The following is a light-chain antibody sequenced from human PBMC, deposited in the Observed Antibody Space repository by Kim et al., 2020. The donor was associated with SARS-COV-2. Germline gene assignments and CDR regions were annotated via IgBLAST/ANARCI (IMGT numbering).Light chain of an antibody. CDR1: QRISSSY. CDR2: GPS. Sequence: SPGERAPLSCRASQRISSSYLAWYQQRPGQAPRLLVFGPSGRATGIPDRFSGGGSGTDFTLTISRLEPEDFAVYYCQQYASSPRTFGQGTRLEIK. J-gene: IGKJ5*01. V-gene: IGKV3-20*01. CDR3: QQYASSPRT.